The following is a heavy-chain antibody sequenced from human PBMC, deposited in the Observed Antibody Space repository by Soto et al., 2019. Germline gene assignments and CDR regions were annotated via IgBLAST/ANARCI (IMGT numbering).Heavy chain of an antibody. CDR1: GFPFSDYS. J-gene: IGHJ4*02. CDR3: ARPRGPRGYDLIDY. V-gene: IGHV3-21*02. D-gene: IGHD5-12*01. Sequence: EVQLVESGGGLVKPGGSLRLACAASGFPFSDYSWNWVRQTPGKGLEWVSSISPSSDSSYYADSVKGRFTISRDNAKKSLFLQMNSLRDEDTAVYYCARPRGPRGYDLIDYWGQGTLVIVSS. CDR2: ISPSSDSS.